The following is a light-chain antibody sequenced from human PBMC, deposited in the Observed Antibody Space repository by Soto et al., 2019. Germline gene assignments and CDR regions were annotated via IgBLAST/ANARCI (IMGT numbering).Light chain of an antibody. J-gene: IGKJ4*01. V-gene: IGKV1-9*01. Sequence: DIPLTQSPSFLSASAGDRVTITCRASQGISTYLAWYQQKPGKAPKLLIYSASTLQSGVPSRFSGSGSGTEFTLTINSLQPADFATYYCQQLNGYQLTFGGGTKVEIK. CDR1: QGISTY. CDR3: QQLNGYQLT. CDR2: SAS.